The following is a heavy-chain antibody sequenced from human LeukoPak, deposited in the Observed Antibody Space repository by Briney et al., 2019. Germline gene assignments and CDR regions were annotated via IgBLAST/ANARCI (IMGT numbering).Heavy chain of an antibody. CDR3: AKAATYFYGSVTYDWFES. J-gene: IGHJ5*01. V-gene: IGHV3-74*01. D-gene: IGHD3-10*01. CDR1: GFTVSSNY. Sequence: SGGSLRLSCAASGFTVSSNYMSWVRQAPGKGLMWVSRIESNGLTLYADSVRDRFTISRDNGKNTIYLQMNSLRVDDTAIYYCAKAATYFYGSVTYDWFESWGQGTLVTVSS. CDR2: IESNGLT.